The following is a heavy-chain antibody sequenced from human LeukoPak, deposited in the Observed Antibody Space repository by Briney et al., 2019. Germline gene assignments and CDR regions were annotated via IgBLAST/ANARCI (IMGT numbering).Heavy chain of an antibody. CDR2: ISGSGTST. V-gene: IGHV3-23*01. Sequence: GGSLRLSCAASGFTFSSYAMNWVRQAPGKGLEWVSTISGSGTSTYYADSVKGRFTISRDNSKSTLYLQMNSLRAEDTAIYYCAKAYGSGSYYPDYWGQGTLVTVSS. CDR1: GFTFSSYA. J-gene: IGHJ4*02. CDR3: AKAYGSGSYYPDY. D-gene: IGHD3-10*01.